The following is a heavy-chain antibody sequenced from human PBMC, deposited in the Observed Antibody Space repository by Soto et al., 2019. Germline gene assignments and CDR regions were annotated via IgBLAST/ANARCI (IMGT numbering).Heavy chain of an antibody. D-gene: IGHD6-6*01. CDR2: IIPIFGTA. CDR1: GGTFSSYA. V-gene: IGHV1-69*13. Sequence: ASVKVSCKASGGTFSSYAISWVRQAPGQGLEWMGGIIPIFGTANYAQKFQGRVTITADESTSTAYMELSSLRSEDTAVYYCAKYSSSGNWFDPWGQGTLVTVS. J-gene: IGHJ5*02. CDR3: AKYSSSGNWFDP.